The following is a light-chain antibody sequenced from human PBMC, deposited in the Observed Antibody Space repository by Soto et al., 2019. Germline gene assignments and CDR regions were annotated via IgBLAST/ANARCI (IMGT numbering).Light chain of an antibody. CDR1: QTVRNN. Sequence: EFVLTQCPGTLYLSPGERATLSCRASQTVRNNYLAWYQQKPGQAPRLLIYGASTRATGIPARFSGSGSATEFTLTISSLQSEDFAAYYCQQYNNWHTITFGQGTRLEIK. CDR2: GAS. V-gene: IGKV3-15*01. CDR3: QQYNNWHTIT. J-gene: IGKJ5*01.